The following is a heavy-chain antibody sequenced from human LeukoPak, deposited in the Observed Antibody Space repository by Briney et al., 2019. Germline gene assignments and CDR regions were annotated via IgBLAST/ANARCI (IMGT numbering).Heavy chain of an antibody. CDR2: IRSKAYGGTT. CDR1: GFTFGDYA. Sequence: GGSLRLSCTASGFTFGDYAMSWVRQAPGKGLEWVGFIRSKAYGGTTEYAASVKGRFTISRDDSKSIAYLQMNSLKTEDTAVYYCTRHPNWNYLIYFDYWGQGTLVTVSS. J-gene: IGHJ4*02. CDR3: TRHPNWNYLIYFDY. D-gene: IGHD1-7*01. V-gene: IGHV3-49*04.